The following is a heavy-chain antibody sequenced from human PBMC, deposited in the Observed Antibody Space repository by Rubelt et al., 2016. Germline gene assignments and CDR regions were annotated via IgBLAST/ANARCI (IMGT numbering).Heavy chain of an antibody. CDR3: ARQAGYDFWSGYYNYYYYYMDV. D-gene: IGHD3-3*01. Sequence: GLEWIGSIYYSGSTYYNPSLKSRVTISVDTSKNQFSLKLSSVTAADTAVYYCARQAGYDFWSGYYNYYYYYMDVWGKGTTVTVSS. V-gene: IGHV4-39*07. CDR2: IYYSGST. J-gene: IGHJ6*03.